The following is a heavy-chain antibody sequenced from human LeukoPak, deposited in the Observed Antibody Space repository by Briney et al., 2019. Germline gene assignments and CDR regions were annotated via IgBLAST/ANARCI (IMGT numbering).Heavy chain of an antibody. CDR1: GFTFSSYA. CDR2: ISYYGSNK. D-gene: IGHD3-22*01. J-gene: IGHJ3*02. V-gene: IGHV3-30-3*01. CDR3: ARDGVITMIVVAPDM. Sequence: PGGSLRLSCAASGFTFSSYAMHWVRQAPGKGLEWVAVISYYGSNKYYADSVKGRFTISRDNSKNTRYLQMNSLRAEGTAVYYCARDGVITMIVVAPDMWGQGTMVTVSS.